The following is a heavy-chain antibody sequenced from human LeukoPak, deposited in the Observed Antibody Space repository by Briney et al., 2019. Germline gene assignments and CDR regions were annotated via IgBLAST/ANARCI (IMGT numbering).Heavy chain of an antibody. V-gene: IGHV1-18*01. D-gene: IGHD3-22*01. CDR3: AWVFHDSSGYYPYYFDY. CDR2: ISAYNGNT. J-gene: IGHJ4*02. CDR1: GYTFTSYG. Sequence: GASVKVSCKASGYTFTSYGISWVRQAPGQGLEWMGWISAYNGNTNYAQKLQGRVTMTTDTSTSTAYMELRSLRSDDTAVYYCAWVFHDSSGYYPYYFDYWGQGTLVTVSS.